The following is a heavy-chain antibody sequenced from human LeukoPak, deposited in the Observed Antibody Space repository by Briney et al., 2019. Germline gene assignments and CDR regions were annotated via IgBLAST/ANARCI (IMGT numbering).Heavy chain of an antibody. CDR2: IKSKTDGGTT. CDR1: GFTFSNAW. J-gene: IGHJ4*02. CDR3: TTWTTLYYFDY. D-gene: IGHD4-17*01. V-gene: IGHV3-15*01. Sequence: PGGSLRLSCAASGFTFSNAWMSWVRQAPRKGLEWVGRIKSKTDGGTTDYAAPVKGRFTISRDDSKNTLYLQMNSLKTEGTAVYYCTTWTTLYYFDYWGQGTLVIVSS.